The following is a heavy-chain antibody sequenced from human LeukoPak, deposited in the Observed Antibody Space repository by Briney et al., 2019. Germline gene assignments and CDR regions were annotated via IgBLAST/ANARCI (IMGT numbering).Heavy chain of an antibody. CDR1: GFTFSSYW. CDR3: ARDTLGAFKRDIAPPTDY. CDR2: IKQDGSEK. V-gene: IGHV3-7*01. J-gene: IGHJ4*02. Sequence: GGSLRLSCAASGFTFSSYWMSWVRQAPGKGLEWVANIKQDGSEKYYVDSVKGRFTISRDNAKNSLYLQVNSLRAEDTAVYYCARDTLGAFKRDIAPPTDYWGQGTLVTVSS. D-gene: IGHD5-12*01.